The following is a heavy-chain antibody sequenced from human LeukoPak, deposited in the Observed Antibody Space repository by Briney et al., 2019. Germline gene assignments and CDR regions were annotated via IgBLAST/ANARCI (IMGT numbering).Heavy chain of an antibody. CDR2: IYPPDSDT. CDR3: ARRGKPDVVVTAIPLYAFDI. Sequence: GESLKISYKGSGYSFSTQWIGWVRQMPGKGLEWMGIIYPPDSDTRYSPSFQGQVTISADKSISTAYLQWSSLKASDTAMYYCARRGKPDVVVTAIPLYAFDIWGQGTMVTVSS. D-gene: IGHD2-21*02. V-gene: IGHV5-51*01. J-gene: IGHJ3*02. CDR1: GYSFSTQW.